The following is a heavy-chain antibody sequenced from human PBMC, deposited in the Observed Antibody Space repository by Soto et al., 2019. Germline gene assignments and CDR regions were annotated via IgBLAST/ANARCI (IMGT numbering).Heavy chain of an antibody. V-gene: IGHV3-30-3*01. CDR2: ISYDGSNK. CDR3: ARDLGLLRYQLLLAY. D-gene: IGHD2-2*01. Sequence: GGSLRLSCAASGFTFSSYAMHWVRQAPGKGLEWVAVISYDGSNKYYADSVKGRFTISRDNSKNTLYLQMNSLRAEDTAVYYCARDLGLLRYQLLLAYWGQGTLVTVSS. CDR1: GFTFSSYA. J-gene: IGHJ4*02.